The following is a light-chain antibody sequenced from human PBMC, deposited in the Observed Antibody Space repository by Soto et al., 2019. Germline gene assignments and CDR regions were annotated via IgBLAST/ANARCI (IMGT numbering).Light chain of an antibody. CDR1: QSISSY. V-gene: IGKV1-39*01. CDR2: AAS. CDR3: LQSYSAQWT. Sequence: DIQMTQSPSSLSASVGDRVTITCRASQSISSYLNWYQQKPGKAPKLLIYAASRLQSGVPSRFSGTGSGTDFTLIISSLQPEDFATYHCLQSYSAQWTFGQGTKVEVK. J-gene: IGKJ1*01.